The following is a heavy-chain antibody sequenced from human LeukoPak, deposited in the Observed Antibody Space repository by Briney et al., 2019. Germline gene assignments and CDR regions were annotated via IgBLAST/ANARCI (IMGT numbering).Heavy chain of an antibody. Sequence: ASVKVSCKASGGTFSSYAISWVRQAPGQGLEWMGGIIPIFGTANYAQKFQGRVTITADESTSTAYMELSSLRSEGTAVYYCAREVVVAATGGYFDYWGQGTLVTVSS. V-gene: IGHV1-69*13. CDR3: AREVVVAATGGYFDY. CDR2: IIPIFGTA. J-gene: IGHJ4*02. D-gene: IGHD2-15*01. CDR1: GGTFSSYA.